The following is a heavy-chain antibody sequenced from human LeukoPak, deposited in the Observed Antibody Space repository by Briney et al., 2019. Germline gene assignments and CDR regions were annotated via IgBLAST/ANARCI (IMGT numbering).Heavy chain of an antibody. D-gene: IGHD3-16*01. CDR2: IKANGRET. J-gene: IGHJ4*02. CDR3: AKGGYVDY. V-gene: IGHV3-7*01. CDR1: GFTFSTYW. Sequence: GGSLRLSCAASGFTFSTYWMTWVRQAPGKGLEWVANIKANGRETYYVDSVKGRFTISRDNAQKSMYLQLNSLRVEDTAIYYCAKGGYVDYCGQGSLVTVSS.